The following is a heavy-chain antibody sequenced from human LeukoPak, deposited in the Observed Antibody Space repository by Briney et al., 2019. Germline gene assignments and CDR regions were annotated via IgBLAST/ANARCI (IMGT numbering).Heavy chain of an antibody. CDR1: EFTFSTYD. CDR2: LSSSGSTI. D-gene: IGHD6-25*01. CDR3: ARDRKRANYYYGMDV. V-gene: IGHV3-48*03. Sequence: GGYRRLSCAASEFTFSTYDINWVRQAPGKGLEWVSYLSSSGSTIYYADSVMGRFTISRDNAKNSLYLQMNSLRAEDTAVYYCARDRKRANYYYGMDVWGPGTTVIVSS. J-gene: IGHJ6*02.